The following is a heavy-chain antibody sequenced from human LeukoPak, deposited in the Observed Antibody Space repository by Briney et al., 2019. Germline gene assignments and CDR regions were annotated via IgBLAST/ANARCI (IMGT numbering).Heavy chain of an antibody. Sequence: ASVKVSCKASGYTFTSYAISWVRQAPGQGLEWMGWISVYNGNTNYAQKLQGRVTVTTDTSTSTAYMELRSLTYDDTAVYYCARVEEVRGGITSFDYWGQGTLVTVPS. D-gene: IGHD3-10*01. V-gene: IGHV1-18*01. CDR2: ISVYNGNT. J-gene: IGHJ4*02. CDR3: ARVEEVRGGITSFDY. CDR1: GYTFTSYA.